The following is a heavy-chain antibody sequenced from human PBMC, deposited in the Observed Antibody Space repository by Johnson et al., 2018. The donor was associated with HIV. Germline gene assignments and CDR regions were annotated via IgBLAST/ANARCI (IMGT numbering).Heavy chain of an antibody. J-gene: IGHJ3*02. V-gene: IGHV3-30*02. CDR1: GFGFSRYG. Sequence: QVQLVESGGGVVQPGRSLRASCAASGFGFSRYGMHWVRRTPGKGLEWVAFLSYDGSDNSYADSVKGRFTISRDNSKNTLHLQMNSLRAEDTAVYYCAKDGATRAFDIWGQGTMVNVSS. CDR2: LSYDGSDN. CDR3: AKDGATRAFDI. D-gene: IGHD1-26*01.